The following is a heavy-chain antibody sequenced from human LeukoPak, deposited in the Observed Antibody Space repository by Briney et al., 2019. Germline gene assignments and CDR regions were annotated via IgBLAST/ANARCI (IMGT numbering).Heavy chain of an antibody. Sequence: GGSLRLSCAASGFTFSSYAMSWVRQAPGKGLEWVSYISSSSSTIYYADSVKGRFTISRDNAKNSLYLQMNSLRAEDTAVYYCARDLVGAGSYDAFDIXXQGTMVTVSS. J-gene: IGHJ3*02. CDR3: ARDLVGAGSYDAFDI. CDR1: GFTFSSYA. CDR2: ISSSSSTI. D-gene: IGHD1-26*01. V-gene: IGHV3-48*01.